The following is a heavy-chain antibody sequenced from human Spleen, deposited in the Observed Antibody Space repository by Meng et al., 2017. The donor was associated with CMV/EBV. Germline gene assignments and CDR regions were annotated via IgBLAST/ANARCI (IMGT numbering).Heavy chain of an antibody. Sequence: KASGYTFTGYDLYWVRQDPGQGLEWMGWSNPNNGGNNYEQRFKGRVTMTRDTSITTVYMELSRLTSDDTAVYYCARKTDTGGWNFHHWGQGTLVTVSS. CDR2: SNPNNGGN. D-gene: IGHD3-16*01. J-gene: IGHJ1*01. CDR1: GYTFTGYD. CDR3: ARKTDTGGWNFHH. V-gene: IGHV1-2*02.